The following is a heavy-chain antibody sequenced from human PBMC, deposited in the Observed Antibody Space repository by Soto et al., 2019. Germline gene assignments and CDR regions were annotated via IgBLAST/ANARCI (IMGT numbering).Heavy chain of an antibody. D-gene: IGHD1-26*01. CDR1: GFTFGDYE. V-gene: IGHV3-48*03. Sequence: EVQLVDSGGDLVQPGGSLRLSCVASGFTFGDYEMNWVRHAPGKGLEWVSYISSSGSTIYYAGSVKCRFTISRDNAKNTLFWQMNRLRAEDTGVYYCARDARSYSWSIRHLDYWGQGTLITVSS. J-gene: IGHJ4*02. CDR3: ARDARSYSWSIRHLDY. CDR2: ISSSGSTI.